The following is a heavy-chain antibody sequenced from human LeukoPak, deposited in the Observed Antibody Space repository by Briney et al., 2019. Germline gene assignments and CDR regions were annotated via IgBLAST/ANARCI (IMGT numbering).Heavy chain of an antibody. Sequence: SETLSLTCTVSGGSISSSSYYWGWVRQPPGKGLEWIGSIYYSGSTYYNPSLKSRVTISVDTSKNQFSLKLSSVTAADTAVYYCARDHHGSGSSNFDYWGQGTLVTVSS. D-gene: IGHD3-10*01. V-gene: IGHV4-39*07. CDR2: IYYSGST. J-gene: IGHJ4*02. CDR1: GGSISSSSYY. CDR3: ARDHHGSGSSNFDY.